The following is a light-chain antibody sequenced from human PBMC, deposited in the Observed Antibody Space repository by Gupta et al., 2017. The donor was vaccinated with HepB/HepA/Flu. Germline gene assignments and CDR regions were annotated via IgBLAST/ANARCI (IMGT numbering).Light chain of an antibody. V-gene: IGKV3-11*01. Sequence: EIVLTQSPATLSLSPGERATLSCRASQSVSSYLAWYQQKPGQAPRLLIYDASNRATGIPARFSGSGYGTDLTLTISSREPEDFAGYYCQQRSNWPPLTFGQGTRMEIK. CDR2: DAS. J-gene: IGKJ5*01. CDR3: QQRSNWPPLT. CDR1: QSVSSY.